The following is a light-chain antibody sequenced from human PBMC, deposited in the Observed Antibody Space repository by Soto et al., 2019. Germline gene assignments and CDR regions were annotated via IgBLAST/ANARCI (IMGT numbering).Light chain of an antibody. CDR1: QSSNSG. Sequence: LQMTQSPSTLSASVGDTVTITCRASQSSNSGLAWYQQKPGRASKLLIYKASSLESGDPSRFCGSGYWTEFTLTISSLLADDFATYYCQQYNYLWTFGQGTKVEIK. CDR2: KAS. CDR3: QQYNYLWT. J-gene: IGKJ1*01. V-gene: IGKV1-5*03.